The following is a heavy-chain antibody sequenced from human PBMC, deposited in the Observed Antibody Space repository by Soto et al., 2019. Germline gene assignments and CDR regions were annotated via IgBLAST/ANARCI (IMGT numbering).Heavy chain of an antibody. Sequence: EVQLVESGGNVLQPGGSLRLSCAASGFISSSYWMHWVRQAPGKGLVWVSRINRDGSRTDYADYVKGQFAVSRDNAKNTVPLQNDSLRADHTAVYYCARGVNGYYYVDYWGQGTLVTVSS. CDR1: GFISSSYW. CDR2: INRDGSRT. CDR3: ARGVNGYYYVDY. J-gene: IGHJ4*02. D-gene: IGHD2-8*01. V-gene: IGHV3-74*01.